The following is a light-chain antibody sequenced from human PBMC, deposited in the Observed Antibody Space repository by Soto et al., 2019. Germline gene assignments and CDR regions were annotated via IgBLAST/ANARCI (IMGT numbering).Light chain of an antibody. CDR1: SSDVGGYNF. Sequence: QSALTQPPSASGSPGQSVTISCTGTSSDVGGYNFVSWHQQHPGKAPKLMIYNVYDRPSGISYRFSGSKSGNTASLTISGLQGEDEADYYCSAYTVSRTYVFGTGTQLTVL. CDR3: SAYTVSRTYV. CDR2: NVY. J-gene: IGLJ1*01. V-gene: IGLV2-14*03.